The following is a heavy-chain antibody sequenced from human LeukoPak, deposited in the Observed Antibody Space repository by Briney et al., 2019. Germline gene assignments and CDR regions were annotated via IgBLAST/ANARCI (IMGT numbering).Heavy chain of an antibody. V-gene: IGHV3-74*03. D-gene: IGHD3-22*01. CDR3: ARRLYYDTAGSPFDL. CDR1: GFTFRSYW. CDR2: IHGDGGDT. J-gene: IGHJ4*02. Sequence: GGSLRLSCAASGFTFRSYWMSWIRQSPGKELLWVSRIHGDGGDTTYADSVKGRFTISRDNAKNTLYLQMDGLTAEDMAVYYCARRLYYDTAGSPFDLWGQGTLVIVSS.